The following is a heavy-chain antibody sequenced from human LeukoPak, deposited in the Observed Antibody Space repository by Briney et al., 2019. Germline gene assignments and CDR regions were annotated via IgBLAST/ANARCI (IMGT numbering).Heavy chain of an antibody. CDR1: GGSISSYY. Sequence: PSETLSLTCTVSGGSISSYYWSWIRQPPGKGLEWIGYIYYSGSTNYNPSLKSRVTISVDTSKNQFSLKLSSVTAADTAVYYCAREGDYCSSTSCYKGFDYWGQGTLVTGSS. D-gene: IGHD2-2*02. CDR3: AREGDYCSSTSCYKGFDY. CDR2: IYYSGST. V-gene: IGHV4-59*01. J-gene: IGHJ4*02.